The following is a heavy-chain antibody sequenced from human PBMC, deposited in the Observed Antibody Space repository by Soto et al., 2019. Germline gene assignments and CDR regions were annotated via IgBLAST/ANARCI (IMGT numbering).Heavy chain of an antibody. CDR2: VWSDGSKE. D-gene: IGHD6-6*01. Sequence: PGGSLRLSCAASGFTFSTYGVHWVRQAPGKGLEWVAVVWSDGSKELYADSVKDRFTISRDNSKNMLYLQMNSLRAEDTAIYYCAKELVGALYFGMDVWGQGATVTVSS. CDR1: GFTFSTYG. CDR3: AKELVGALYFGMDV. J-gene: IGHJ6*02. V-gene: IGHV3-33*06.